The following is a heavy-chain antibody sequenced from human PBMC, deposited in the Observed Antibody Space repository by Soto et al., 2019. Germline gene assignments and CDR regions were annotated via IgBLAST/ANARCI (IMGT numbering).Heavy chain of an antibody. CDR2: IDPSDSQT. V-gene: IGHV5-10-1*01. CDR3: ARQIYDSDTGPNFQYYFDS. D-gene: IGHD3-22*01. CDR1: GYSFAGYW. Sequence: GESLPISCQVSGYSFAGYWITWVRQKPGKGLEWMGRIDPSDSQTYYSPSFRGHVTISVTKSITTVFLQWSSLRASDTAMYYCARQIYDSDTGPNFQYYFDSWGQGNPVTVSS. J-gene: IGHJ4*02.